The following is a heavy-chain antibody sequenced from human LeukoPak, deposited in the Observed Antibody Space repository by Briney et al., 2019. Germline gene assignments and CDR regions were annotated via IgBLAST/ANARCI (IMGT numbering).Heavy chain of an antibody. CDR2: INPNSGGT. Sequence: GASVKVSCKASGYTFTGYYMHWVRQAPGQGLEWMGWINPNSGGTNYAQKFQGWVTMTRDTSISTAYMELSRLRSDDTAVYYCARVSGYSSSWYLFDYWGQGTLVTVSS. D-gene: IGHD6-13*01. J-gene: IGHJ4*02. CDR3: ARVSGYSSSWYLFDY. V-gene: IGHV1-2*04. CDR1: GYTFTGYY.